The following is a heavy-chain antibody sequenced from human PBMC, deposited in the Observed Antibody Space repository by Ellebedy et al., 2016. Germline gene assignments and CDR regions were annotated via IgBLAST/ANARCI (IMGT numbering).Heavy chain of an antibody. J-gene: IGHJ4*02. CDR2: IRNKANGYTT. V-gene: IGHV3-72*01. D-gene: IGHD2-21*01. CDR3: ARGLGD. CDR1: GGSFSGYY. Sequence: LSLTCTVYGGSFSGYYWSWIRQPPGKGLEWVARIRNKANGYTTDYAASVKGRFTISRDDSKNSLSLQMNSLKTEDAAVYYCARGLGDWGQGTLVTVSS.